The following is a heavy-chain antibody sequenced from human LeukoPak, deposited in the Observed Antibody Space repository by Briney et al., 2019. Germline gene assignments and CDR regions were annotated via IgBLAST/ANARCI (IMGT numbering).Heavy chain of an antibody. J-gene: IGHJ4*02. V-gene: IGHV1-3*01. CDR2: INAGTGNR. D-gene: IGHD1-14*01. Sequence: ASVKVSCKASGYTFSSYAIHRVRQAPGQRLEWMGWINAGTGNRKYSQKFQGRVAITRDTSANTAYMELSSLTSEDTALYYCARFDTTLGFDFWGQGTLVTVSS. CDR1: GYTFSSYA. CDR3: ARFDTTLGFDF.